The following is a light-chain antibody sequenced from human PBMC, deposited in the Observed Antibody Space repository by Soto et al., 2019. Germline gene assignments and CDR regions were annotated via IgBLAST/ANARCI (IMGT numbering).Light chain of an antibody. V-gene: IGKV1-9*01. J-gene: IGKJ1*01. CDR2: AAS. CDR1: QDISSY. CDR3: QQYYSYPAA. Sequence: DIQLTQSTSLLSASVGDRVTITCLASQDISSYLAWYQQKPGKAPKLLIYAASTLQSGVPSRFSGSGSGTDFTLAISCLQSEDFATYYCQQYYSYPAAFGQGTKVDIK.